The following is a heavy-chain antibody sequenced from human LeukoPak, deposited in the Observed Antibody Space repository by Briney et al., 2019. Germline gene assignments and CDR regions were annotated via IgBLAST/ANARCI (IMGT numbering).Heavy chain of an antibody. Sequence: GGSLRLSSAASGFTFTSYAMSWVRQAPGKGLEWVSAITGSGGTTYYADFVKGRFTISRDNSKNTLYLQMNGLRVEDTAVYYCAKMQGYFDYWGQGTLVTVSS. V-gene: IGHV3-23*01. J-gene: IGHJ4*02. CDR1: GFTFTSYA. CDR2: ITGSGGTT. CDR3: AKMQGYFDY.